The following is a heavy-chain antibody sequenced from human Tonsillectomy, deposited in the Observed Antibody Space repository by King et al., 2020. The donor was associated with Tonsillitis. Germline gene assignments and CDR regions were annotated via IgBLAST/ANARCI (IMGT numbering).Heavy chain of an antibody. D-gene: IGHD3-10*01. CDR2: INIGSSDM. J-gene: IGHJ2*01. Sequence: VQLVESGGGLVKPGGSLRLSCAASGFTFSSYSMSWVRQAPGEGLEWVSSINIGSSDMYYAASVKGRFTISRDNAKNSLYLQLHSLSAEDTALYYCARVGTMVRGVSLWYFDLWGRGTLVTVSS. CDR1: GFTFSSYS. V-gene: IGHV3-21*01. CDR3: ARVGTMVRGVSLWYFDL.